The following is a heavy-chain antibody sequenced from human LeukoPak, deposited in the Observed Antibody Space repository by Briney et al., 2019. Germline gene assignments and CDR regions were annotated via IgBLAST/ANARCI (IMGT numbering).Heavy chain of an antibody. D-gene: IGHD3-10*01. CDR3: ARGLNGPGRRPFDY. V-gene: IGHV4-34*01. CDR1: GGSFSGYY. Sequence: PSETLSLTCAVYGGSFSGYYWSWIRQPPGKGLEWIGEINHSGSTNYNPSLKSRVTISVDTSKNQFSLKLSSVTAADTAVYYCARGLNGPGRRPFDYWGQGTLVTVSS. J-gene: IGHJ4*02. CDR2: INHSGST.